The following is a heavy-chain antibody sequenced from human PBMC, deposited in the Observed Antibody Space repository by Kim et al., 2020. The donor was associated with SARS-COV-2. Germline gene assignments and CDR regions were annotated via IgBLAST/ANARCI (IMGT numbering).Heavy chain of an antibody. J-gene: IGHJ5*02. CDR1: GFTFDDYA. V-gene: IGHV3-43*02. D-gene: IGHD3-3*01. CDR2: ISGDGGST. CDR3: AKDSPKDYDFWSGYYRWFDP. Sequence: GGSLRLSCAASGFTFDDYAMHWVRQAPGKGLEWVSLISGDGGSTYYADSVKGRFTISRDNSKNSLYLQMNSLRTEDTALYYCAKDSPKDYDFWSGYYRWFDPWGQGTLVTVSS.